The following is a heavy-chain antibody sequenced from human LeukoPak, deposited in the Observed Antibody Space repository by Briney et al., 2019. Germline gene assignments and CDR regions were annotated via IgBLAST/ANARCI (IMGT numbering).Heavy chain of an antibody. CDR1: GYTFTSYY. CDR2: INPSGGST. V-gene: IGHV1-46*01. Sequence: ATAKVSCKASGYTFTSYYMHWVRQAPGQGLEWMGIINPSGGSTSYAQKFQGRVTMTRDTSTSTVYMELSSLRSEDTAVYYCAISTGATKGGFDYWGQGTLVAVSS. CDR3: AISTGATKGGFDY. J-gene: IGHJ4*02. D-gene: IGHD1-26*01.